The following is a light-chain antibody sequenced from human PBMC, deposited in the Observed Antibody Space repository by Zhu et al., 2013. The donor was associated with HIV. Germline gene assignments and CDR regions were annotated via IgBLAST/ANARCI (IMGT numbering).Light chain of an antibody. CDR3: QQYGSSPTWT. CDR1: QSVSNY. Sequence: EIVLTQSPATLSLSPGERATLSCRASQSVSNYLAWYQQKPGQAPRLLIYDASTRATGIPTRFSGSGSGTDFTLTISGLEPEDFAVYYCQQYGSSPTWTFGQGTKVEMK. J-gene: IGKJ1*01. V-gene: IGKV3-11*01. CDR2: DAS.